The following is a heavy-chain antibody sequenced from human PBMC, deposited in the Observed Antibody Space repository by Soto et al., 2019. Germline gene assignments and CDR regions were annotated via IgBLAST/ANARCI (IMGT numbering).Heavy chain of an antibody. Sequence: ASVKVSCKASGYTFTSYYMHWVRQAPGQGLEWMGIINPSGGSTSYAQKFQGRVTMTRDTSTSTVYMELSSLRSEDTAVYYCAREGRSSYSSGWYYFDYWVQGTLVTVSS. CDR1: GYTFTSYY. CDR3: AREGRSSYSSGWYYFDY. J-gene: IGHJ4*02. V-gene: IGHV1-46*01. CDR2: INPSGGST. D-gene: IGHD6-19*01.